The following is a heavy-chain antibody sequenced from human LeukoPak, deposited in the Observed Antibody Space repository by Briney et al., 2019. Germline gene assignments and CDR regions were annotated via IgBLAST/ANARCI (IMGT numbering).Heavy chain of an antibody. CDR2: IKQDGSEK. J-gene: IGHJ6*04. Sequence: PGGSLRLSCAASGFTFSSYWRSWVRQAPGKGLEWVANIKQDGSEKYYVDSVKGRFTISRDNAKNSLYLQMNSLRAEDTAVYYCARDLSMDVWGKGTTVTVSS. CDR3: ARDLSMDV. CDR1: GFTFSSYW. V-gene: IGHV3-7*01.